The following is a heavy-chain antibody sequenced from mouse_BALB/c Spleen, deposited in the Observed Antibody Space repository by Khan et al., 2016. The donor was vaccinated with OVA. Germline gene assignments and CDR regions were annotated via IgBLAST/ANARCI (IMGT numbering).Heavy chain of an antibody. J-gene: IGHJ2*02. CDR3: ARVYEGDFDY. V-gene: IGHV3-2*02. CDR1: GYSITSDYA. Sequence: EVQLQESGPGLVKPSQSLSLTCTVTGYSITSDYAWNWIRQFPGNKLEWMGFISYSGNTKYNPSLKSRFLITRDTSKNQFFLQLNSVATEDTATYCCARVYEGDFDYWGQGTSLTVSS. D-gene: IGHD1-1*01. CDR2: ISYSGNT.